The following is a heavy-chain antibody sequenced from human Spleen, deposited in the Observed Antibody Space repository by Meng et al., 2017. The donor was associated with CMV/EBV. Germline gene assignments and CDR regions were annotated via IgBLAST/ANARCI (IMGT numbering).Heavy chain of an antibody. CDR2: ISSSSSYI. Sequence: GESLKISCAASGFTFSSYSMNWVRQAPGKGLEWVSSISSSSSYIYYADSVKGRFTISRDNAKNSLYLQMNSLRAEDTAVYYCARDRYPGKYYDFWSGAVDYWGQGTLVTVSS. D-gene: IGHD3-3*01. CDR3: ARDRYPGKYYDFWSGAVDY. CDR1: GFTFSSYS. J-gene: IGHJ4*02. V-gene: IGHV3-21*01.